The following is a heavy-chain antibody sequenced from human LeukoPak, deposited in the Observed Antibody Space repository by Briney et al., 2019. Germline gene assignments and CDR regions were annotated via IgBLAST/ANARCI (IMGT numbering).Heavy chain of an antibody. CDR1: GFTFSSYA. V-gene: IGHV3-23*01. Sequence: PGGSLRLSCAASGFTFSSYAMSWVRQAPGKGLEWVSAISGSGGSTYYADSVKGRFTISRDNSKNTLYLQMNSLRAEDTAVYYCARVIWEFSAAAQRNDFDYWGQGTLVTVSS. D-gene: IGHD3-16*02. CDR2: ISGSGGST. CDR3: ARVIWEFSAAAQRNDFDY. J-gene: IGHJ4*02.